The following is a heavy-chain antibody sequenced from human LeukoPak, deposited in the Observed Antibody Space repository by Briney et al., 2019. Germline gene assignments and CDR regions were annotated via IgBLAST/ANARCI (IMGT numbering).Heavy chain of an antibody. Sequence: GGSLRLSCAASGFTFSSYSMNWVRQAPGKGLEWVSYISSSSSTIYYADSVKGRFTISRDNAKNSLYLQMNSLRAEDTAVYYCVRDYDFWSGYQTYWGQGTLVTVSS. CDR1: GFTFSSYS. J-gene: IGHJ4*02. D-gene: IGHD3-3*01. CDR3: VRDYDFWSGYQTY. CDR2: ISSSSSTI. V-gene: IGHV3-48*01.